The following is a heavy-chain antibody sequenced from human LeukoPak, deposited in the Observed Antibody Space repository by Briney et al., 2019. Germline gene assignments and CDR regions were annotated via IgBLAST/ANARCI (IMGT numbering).Heavy chain of an antibody. CDR1: GYSISSGYY. V-gene: IGHV4-38-2*02. J-gene: IGHJ6*03. CDR3: ARDQPYMDV. Sequence: SETLSLTCLVSGYSISSGYYWVWIRQPPGKGLEWIGCIYHSGTTYYDPSLKSRITISVDTSKNQFSLNLNSVTAADTALYYCARDQPYMDVWGKGTTVTVSS. CDR2: IYHSGTT.